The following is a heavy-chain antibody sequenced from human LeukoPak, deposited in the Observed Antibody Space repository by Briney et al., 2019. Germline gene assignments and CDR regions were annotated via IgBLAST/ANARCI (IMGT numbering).Heavy chain of an antibody. D-gene: IGHD6-19*01. CDR1: GFTFSSHE. Sequence: GGSLRLSCAASGFTFSSHEMNWVRQAPGKGLEWLSYISGSGDTMYYADSVRGRFTISGDNAKNSLYLQMNSLRTEDSALYSCARGAVAGTPPVDYWGPGTLVTVSS. CDR3: ARGAVAGTPPVDY. V-gene: IGHV3-48*03. CDR2: ISGSGDTM. J-gene: IGHJ4*02.